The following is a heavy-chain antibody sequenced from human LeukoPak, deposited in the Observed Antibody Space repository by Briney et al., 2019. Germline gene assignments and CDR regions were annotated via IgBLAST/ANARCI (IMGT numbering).Heavy chain of an antibody. D-gene: IGHD4-11*01. V-gene: IGHV3-48*04. CDR3: ATMGLQMGY. CDR1: GFTFSSYS. CDR2: ISSSSTI. Sequence: GGSLRLSCAASGFTFSSYSMNWVRQAPGKGLEWVSYISSSSTIYYADSVKGRFTISRDNAKNSPYLQMNSLRAEDTAVYYCATMGLQMGYWGQGTLVTVSS. J-gene: IGHJ4*02.